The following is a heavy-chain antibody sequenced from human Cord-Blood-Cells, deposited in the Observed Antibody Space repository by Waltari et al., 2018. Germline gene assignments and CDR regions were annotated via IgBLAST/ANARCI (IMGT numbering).Heavy chain of an antibody. V-gene: IGHV4-34*01. CDR3: ARPVEYSSSSYFDY. CDR1: GGSFSGYY. Sequence: QVQLQQWGAGLLKPSETLSLTCAVYGGSFSGYYWSWIRQPPGKGLEWIGESNHSGSTNYNPSLKSRFTISVDTSKNQFSLKLSSVTAADTAVYYCARPVEYSSSSYFDYWGQGTLLTVSS. D-gene: IGHD6-6*01. CDR2: SNHSGST. J-gene: IGHJ4*02.